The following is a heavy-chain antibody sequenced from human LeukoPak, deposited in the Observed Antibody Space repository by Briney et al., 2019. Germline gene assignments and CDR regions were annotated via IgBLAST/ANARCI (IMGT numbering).Heavy chain of an antibody. D-gene: IGHD5-18*01. J-gene: IGHJ6*04. CDR1: GGSISSYY. V-gene: IGHV4-34*01. CDR2: INHSGST. Sequence: SETLSLTCTVSGGSISSYYWSWIRQPPGKGLEWIGEINHSGSTNYNPSLKSRVTISVDTSKNQFSLKLSSVTAADTAVYYCARAWIQPPMDVWGKGTTVTVSS. CDR3: ARAWIQPPMDV.